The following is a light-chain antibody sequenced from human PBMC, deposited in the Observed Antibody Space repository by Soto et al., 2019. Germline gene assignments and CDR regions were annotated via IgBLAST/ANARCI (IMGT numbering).Light chain of an antibody. Sequence: DIQMTQSPSSLSASLGDRVTITCRASQNIDNYLNWYQHKPGKAPKLLIYATSTLQSGVPSRFSGSGSGTEFTLTISSLQPEDFAVYYCQQYGSSPRTFGQGTKVDIK. V-gene: IGKV1-39*01. CDR1: QNIDNY. CDR2: ATS. J-gene: IGKJ1*01. CDR3: QQYGSSPRT.